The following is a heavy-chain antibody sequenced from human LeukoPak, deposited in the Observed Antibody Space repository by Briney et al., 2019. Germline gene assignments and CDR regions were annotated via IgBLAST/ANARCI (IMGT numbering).Heavy chain of an antibody. V-gene: IGHV3-21*04. CDR1: GFSLSSYS. CDR2: ISSGSNYI. CDR3: ARGPQYCSGGSCYQFYGMDV. J-gene: IGHJ6*02. Sequence: KSGGSLRLSCAASGFSLSSYSMNWVRQAPGKGLEWVSSISSGSNYIYYADSVKGRFTISRDSSKNTLYLQMNSLRAEDTAVYYCARGPQYCSGGSCYQFYGMDVWGQGTTVTVSS. D-gene: IGHD2-15*01.